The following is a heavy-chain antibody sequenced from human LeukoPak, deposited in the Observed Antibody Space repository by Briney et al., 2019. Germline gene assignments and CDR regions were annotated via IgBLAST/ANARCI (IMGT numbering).Heavy chain of an antibody. CDR3: ARRGYSYGYRPYYFDY. V-gene: IGHV4-34*01. D-gene: IGHD5-18*01. Sequence: SETLSLTCAVYGGSFSGYYWSWIRQPPGKGLEWIGEINHSGSTNYNPSLKSRVTISVDTSKNLFSLKLSSVTAADTAVYYCARRGYSYGYRPYYFDYWGQGTLVTVSS. CDR1: GGSFSGYY. CDR2: INHSGST. J-gene: IGHJ4*02.